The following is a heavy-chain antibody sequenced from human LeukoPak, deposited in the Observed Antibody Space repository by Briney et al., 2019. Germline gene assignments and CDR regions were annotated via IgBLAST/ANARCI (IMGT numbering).Heavy chain of an antibody. CDR2: IKQDGSEK. D-gene: IGHD3-10*01. CDR3: VRDYSRVWFGELLS. Sequence: GGSLRLSCAASGFTFSSYWMSWVRQAPGKGLEWVANIKQDGSEKYYVDSVKGRFTISRDNAKNSLYLQMNSLRAEDTAVYYCVRDYSRVWFGELLSWGQGTLVTVSS. V-gene: IGHV3-7*01. J-gene: IGHJ5*02. CDR1: GFTFSSYW.